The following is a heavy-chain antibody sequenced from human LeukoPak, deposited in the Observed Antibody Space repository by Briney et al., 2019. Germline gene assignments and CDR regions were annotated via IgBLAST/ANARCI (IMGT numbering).Heavy chain of an antibody. V-gene: IGHV4-4*07. Sequence: SSETLSPTCTVSGGSISSYYWSWIRQPAGKGLEWIGRIYTSGSTNYNPSLKSRVTMSVDTSKNQFSLKLSSVTAADTAMYYCTRDLDTSGWCNFDYWGQGTLVTVSS. CDR1: GGSISSYY. CDR2: IYTSGST. D-gene: IGHD6-19*01. J-gene: IGHJ4*02. CDR3: TRDLDTSGWCNFDY.